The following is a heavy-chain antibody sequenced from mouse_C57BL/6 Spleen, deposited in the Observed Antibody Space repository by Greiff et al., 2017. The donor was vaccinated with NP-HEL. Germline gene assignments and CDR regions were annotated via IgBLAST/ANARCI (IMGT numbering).Heavy chain of an antibody. CDR1: GYTFTSYW. CDR2: IDPNSGGT. J-gene: IGHJ2*01. CDR3: AKEGYYDGYYGGGY. D-gene: IGHD2-3*01. Sequence: VKLQQPGAELVKPGASVKLSCKASGYTFTSYWMHWVKQRPGRGLEWIRRIDPNSGGTKYNEKFKSKATLTVDKPSSTAYMQLSSLTSEDSAVYYCAKEGYYDGYYGGGYWGQGTTLTVSS. V-gene: IGHV1-72*01.